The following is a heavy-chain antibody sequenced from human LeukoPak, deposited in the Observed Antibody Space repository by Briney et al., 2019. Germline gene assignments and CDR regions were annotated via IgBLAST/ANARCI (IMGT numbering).Heavy chain of an antibody. D-gene: IGHD5-12*01. V-gene: IGHV3-7*01. CDR3: ASGIHTYSAYDYADY. CDR2: IKQDGSEK. Sequence: GSLRLSCAASGFTFSSYWMSWVRQAPGKGLEWVANIKQDGSEKYYVDSVKGRFTISRDNAKNSLYLQMNSLRAEDTAVYYCASGIHTYSAYDYADYWGQGTLVTVSS. CDR1: GFTFSSYW. J-gene: IGHJ4*02.